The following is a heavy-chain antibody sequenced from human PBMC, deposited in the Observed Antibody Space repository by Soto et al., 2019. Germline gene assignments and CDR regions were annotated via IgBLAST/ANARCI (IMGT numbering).Heavy chain of an antibody. J-gene: IGHJ3*01. Sequence: EVQLLESGGGLVRPGGSLRLSCAASGFTFYNYAMNWVRQAPGKGLEWVSTISGGGDGTYYADSVKGRFTISRDNSSNTVYLQMISLGAEDTAVYYCAKKGLGSLATYCTTGDCHYAFDVWGQGTLVTVSS. V-gene: IGHV3-23*01. CDR2: ISGGGDGT. D-gene: IGHD2-8*01. CDR3: AKKGLGSLATYCTTGDCHYAFDV. CDR1: GFTFYNYA.